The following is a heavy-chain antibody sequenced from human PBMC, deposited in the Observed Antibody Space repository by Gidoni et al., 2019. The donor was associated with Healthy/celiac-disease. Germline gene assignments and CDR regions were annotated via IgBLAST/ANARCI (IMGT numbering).Heavy chain of an antibody. CDR1: GFTFSSYS. J-gene: IGHJ4*02. CDR3: ARADRFGELEHLFDY. CDR2: ISSSSSYI. V-gene: IGHV3-21*01. D-gene: IGHD3-10*01. Sequence: EVQLVESGGGLVKPGGSLRLSCAASGFTFSSYSMNWVRQAPGKGLEWVSSISSSSSYIYYADSVKGRFTISRDNAKNSLYLQMNSLRAEDTAVYYCARADRFGELEHLFDYWGQGTLVTVSS.